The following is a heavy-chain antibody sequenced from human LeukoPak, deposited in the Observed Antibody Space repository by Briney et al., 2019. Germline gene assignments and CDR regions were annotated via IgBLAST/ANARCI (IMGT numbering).Heavy chain of an antibody. V-gene: IGHV3-23*01. CDR1: GFTFSSYA. J-gene: IGHJ3*02. CDR3: ARDLPHTWGLGI. D-gene: IGHD3/OR15-3a*01. CDR2: ISGSGGST. Sequence: PAGGSLRLSCAASGFTFSSYAMSWVRQAPGKGLEWVSAISGSGGSTYYADSVKGRFTISRDNSKNTLYLQMNSLRAEDTAVYYCARDLPHTWGLGIWGQGTMVTVSS.